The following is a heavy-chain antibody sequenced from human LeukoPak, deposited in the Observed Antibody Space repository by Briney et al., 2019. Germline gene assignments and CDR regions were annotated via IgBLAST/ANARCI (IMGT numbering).Heavy chain of an antibody. CDR2: INHSGST. CDR1: GVSCSGYY. D-gene: IGHD3-9*01. CDR3: ARVEFDWLLAGYFDY. V-gene: IGHV4-34*01. J-gene: IGHJ4*02. Sequence: PSETLSLNCAVYGVSCSGYYWSWLRQPPGKGLEGIGEINHSGSTSYNPSLKSRVTISVDTSKNQFSLKLSSVTAADTAVYYCARVEFDWLLAGYFDYWGQGTLVTVSS.